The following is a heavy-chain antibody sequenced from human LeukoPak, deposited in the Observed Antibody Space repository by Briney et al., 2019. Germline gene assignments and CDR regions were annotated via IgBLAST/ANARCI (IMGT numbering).Heavy chain of an antibody. D-gene: IGHD3-9*01. V-gene: IGHV2-5*02. CDR1: GFSLSTSGVG. CDR3: AHRRTETLRYFDWYFDY. Sequence: SGPTLVNPTQTLTLTCTFSGFSLSTSGVGVGWVRQPPGTDLECLALIYWDDDKRYSPSLKSRLTITKDTSKHQVVLTMTNMDPVDTATYYCAHRRTETLRYFDWYFDYWGQGTLVTVSS. J-gene: IGHJ4*02. CDR2: IYWDDDK.